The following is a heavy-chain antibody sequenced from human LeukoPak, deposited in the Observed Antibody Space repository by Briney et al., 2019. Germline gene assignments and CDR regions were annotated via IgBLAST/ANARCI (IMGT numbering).Heavy chain of an antibody. CDR2: ISWNSGSI. Sequence: GGSLRLSCAASGFTFDDYAMHWVRQAPGKGLEWVSGISWNSGSIGYADSVKGRFTISRDNAKNSLYLQMNSLRAEDTALYYCAKDIRKYGWFGEQVDYWGQGTLVTVSS. J-gene: IGHJ4*02. V-gene: IGHV3-9*01. CDR3: AKDIRKYGWFGEQVDY. CDR1: GFTFDDYA. D-gene: IGHD3-10*01.